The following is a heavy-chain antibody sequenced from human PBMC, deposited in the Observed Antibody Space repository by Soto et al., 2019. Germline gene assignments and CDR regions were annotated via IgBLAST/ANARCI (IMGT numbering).Heavy chain of an antibody. J-gene: IGHJ4*02. CDR3: ARRYGGTFDY. Sequence: SETLSLTCTVSGGSISSYYWSWIRQPPGKGLEWIGYIYYSGSTSYNPSHKSRVTISVDTSKNQLSLKLSSVTTADTAVYYCARRYGGTFDYWGQGTLVTVS. CDR1: GGSISSYY. D-gene: IGHD2-15*01. CDR2: IYYSGST. V-gene: IGHV4-59*08.